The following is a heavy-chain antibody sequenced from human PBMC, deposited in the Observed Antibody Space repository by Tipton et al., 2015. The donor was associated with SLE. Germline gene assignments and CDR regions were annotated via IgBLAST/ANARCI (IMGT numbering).Heavy chain of an antibody. Sequence: TLSLTCAVYGGSFSGYYWSWIRQPPGKGLEWIGEINHSGSTNYNPSLKSRVTISVDTSKNQFSLKLSSVTAADRPVYYCARALRGHYDPSGDVWGKGTTVTVSS. CDR2: INHSGST. D-gene: IGHD3-22*01. J-gene: IGHJ6*04. V-gene: IGHV4-34*01. CDR1: GGSFSGYY. CDR3: ARALRGHYDPSGDV.